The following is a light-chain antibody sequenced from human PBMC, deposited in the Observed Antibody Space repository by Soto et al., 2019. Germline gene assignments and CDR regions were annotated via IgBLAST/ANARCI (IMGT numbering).Light chain of an antibody. V-gene: IGLV2-8*01. CDR2: EVS. CDR1: SSDVGGYNY. J-gene: IGLJ2*01. Sequence: QSALTQPPSASGSPGQSVTISCTGTSSDVGGYNYVSWYQQHPGKAPKLMISEVSKRPSGVPDRFSDSKSGNTASLTVSGLQAEDEADYYCSSFAGNNNVVFGGGTKLTVL. CDR3: SSFAGNNNVV.